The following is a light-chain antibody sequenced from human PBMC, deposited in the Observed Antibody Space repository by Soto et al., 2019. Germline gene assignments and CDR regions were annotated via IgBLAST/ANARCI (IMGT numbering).Light chain of an antibody. Sequence: ERVMTQSPANLSVSPGESATLFCRASQSVNSNLAWYHQKPGQGPRLLFYGASTRATGVPARFSGSQSGTEFTLTISSLQSEDFAVYYCQQYNNWPPVFGGGTKVEIK. CDR1: QSVNSN. V-gene: IGKV3-15*01. CDR3: QQYNNWPPV. CDR2: GAS. J-gene: IGKJ4*01.